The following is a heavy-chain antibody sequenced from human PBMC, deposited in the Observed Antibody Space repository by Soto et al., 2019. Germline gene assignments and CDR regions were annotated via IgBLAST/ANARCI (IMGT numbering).Heavy chain of an antibody. J-gene: IGHJ5*02. Sequence: EVQLVESGGGLVQPGGSLRLSCAASGFTFRSYSMNRVRQAPGKGLEWLSYISSISTTIYYADSVKGRFTISRDNAKNSLYLQMNSLGDEDTAVYYCARVSGSYSTANDHWGQGTLVTVSS. CDR2: ISSISTTI. CDR1: GFTFRSYS. D-gene: IGHD3-10*01. CDR3: ARVSGSYSTANDH. V-gene: IGHV3-48*02.